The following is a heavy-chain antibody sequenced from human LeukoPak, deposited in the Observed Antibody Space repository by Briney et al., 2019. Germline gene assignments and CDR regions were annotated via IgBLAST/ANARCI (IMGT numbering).Heavy chain of an antibody. CDR2: INHSGST. J-gene: IGHJ4*02. V-gene: IGHV4-34*08. CDR1: GFTFSSYA. D-gene: IGHD6-19*01. Sequence: GSLRLSCAASGFTFSSYAMSWVRQPPGKGLEWIGEINHSGSTNYNPSLKSRVTISVDTSKNQFSLKLSSVTAADTAVYYCAVGAVAGGPFDYWGQGTLVTVSS. CDR3: AVGAVAGGPFDY.